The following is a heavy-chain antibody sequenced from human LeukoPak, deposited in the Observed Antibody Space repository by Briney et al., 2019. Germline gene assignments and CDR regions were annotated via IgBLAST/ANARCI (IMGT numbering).Heavy chain of an antibody. CDR1: GGSFSGYY. CDR3: TTVTRNLVY. CDR2: IKSKTDGGTT. Sequence: KPSETLSLTCAVYGGSFSGYYWSWVRQAPGKGLEWVGRIKSKTDGGTTDYAAPVKGRFTISRDDSKNTLYLQMNSLKTEDTAVYYCTTVTRNLVYWGQGTLVTVSS. J-gene: IGHJ4*02. V-gene: IGHV3-15*01. D-gene: IGHD1-14*01.